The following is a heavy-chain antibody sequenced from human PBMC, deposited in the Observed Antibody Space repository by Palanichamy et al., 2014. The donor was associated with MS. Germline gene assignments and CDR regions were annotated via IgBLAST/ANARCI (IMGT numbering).Heavy chain of an antibody. CDR2: LYQWEH. CDR3: ARNYYDSSGYLGPGVFDY. CDR1: VAPSVITT. J-gene: IGHJ4*02. V-gene: IGHV4-4*07. Sequence: QVQLQESGPGLVKPSETLSSPALSLVAPSVITTGAGSGSRREGTGVDWAYLYQWEHQLQPSLKSRVTMSVDTSKNQFSLKLSSVTAADTAVYYCARNYYDSSGYLGPGVFDYWGQGTLVTVSS. D-gene: IGHD3-22*01.